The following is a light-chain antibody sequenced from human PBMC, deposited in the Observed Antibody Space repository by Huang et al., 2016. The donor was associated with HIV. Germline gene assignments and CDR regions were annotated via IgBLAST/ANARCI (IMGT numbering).Light chain of an antibody. Sequence: EIVMTQSPATLSVSPGERATLSCRASQSVSSTLAWYQQKPGQAPRLLIYGASTRANGIPARFSGSGSGTEFTLTISSLQSEDFAVYFCQQYNNWPPITFGQGTRLEIK. J-gene: IGKJ5*01. CDR2: GAS. CDR1: QSVSST. V-gene: IGKV3-15*01. CDR3: QQYNNWPPIT.